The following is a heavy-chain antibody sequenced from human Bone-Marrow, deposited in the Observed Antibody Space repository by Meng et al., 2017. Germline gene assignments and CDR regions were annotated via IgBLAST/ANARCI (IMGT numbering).Heavy chain of an antibody. CDR3: ARGTPGRSYSDY. Sequence: QVQPVQSRPEAKKPGASVKVSCKASDYTFTGYGVSWVRQAPGQGLEWMAWLGAHDGDTSHAPKFQGRVTVSADRPTATAYMELRSLRSDDTAVYYCARGTPGRSYSDYWGQGTLVTVSS. V-gene: IGHV1-18*01. CDR1: DYTFTGYG. D-gene: IGHD3-10*01. J-gene: IGHJ4*02. CDR2: LGAHDGDT.